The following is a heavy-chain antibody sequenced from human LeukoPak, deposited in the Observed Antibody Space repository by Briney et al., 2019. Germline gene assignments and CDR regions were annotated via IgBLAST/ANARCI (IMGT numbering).Heavy chain of an antibody. CDR1: GGSFSNYY. V-gene: IGHV4-34*01. J-gene: IGHJ6*02. D-gene: IGHD3-10*01. CDR2: INHSGST. Sequence: PSETLSLTCAVYGGSFSNYYWSWIRQPPGKGLEWIGEINHSGSTNYNPSLKSRVTISVDTAKNQFSLKLSSVTAADTAVYYCARHLQYYGSGTMDVWGQGTTVTVSS. CDR3: ARHLQYYGSGTMDV.